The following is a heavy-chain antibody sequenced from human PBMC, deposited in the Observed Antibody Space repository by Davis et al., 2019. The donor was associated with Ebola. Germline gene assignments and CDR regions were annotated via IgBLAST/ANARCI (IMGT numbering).Heavy chain of an antibody. D-gene: IGHD2-2*01. CDR3: ARVLVPGRWFDP. J-gene: IGHJ5*02. V-gene: IGHV4-31*03. CDR2: IYYNGAT. Sequence: LRLSCSVSGVSITSDDSYWTWVRQHPVKGLEWIGYIYYNGATYYNPSLQSRIAISLDTSRSQFSLDLTSVTAADTAVYYCARVLVPGRWFDPWGQGTLVTVSS. CDR1: GVSITSDDSY.